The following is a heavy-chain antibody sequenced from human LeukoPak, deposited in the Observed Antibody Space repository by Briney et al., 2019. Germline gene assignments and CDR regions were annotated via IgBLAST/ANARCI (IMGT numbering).Heavy chain of an antibody. V-gene: IGHV5-51*01. CDR2: IYPGDSDT. CDR3: ARVIRITMVRGVITPFDY. J-gene: IGHJ4*02. D-gene: IGHD3-10*01. CDR1: GYSFTSHW. Sequence: LGESLKISCKGSGYSFTSHWIGWVRQMPGKGLEWMGIIYPGDSDTRYSPSFQGQVTISADKSISTAYLQWSSLKASDTAMYYCARVIRITMVRGVITPFDYWGQGTLVTVSS.